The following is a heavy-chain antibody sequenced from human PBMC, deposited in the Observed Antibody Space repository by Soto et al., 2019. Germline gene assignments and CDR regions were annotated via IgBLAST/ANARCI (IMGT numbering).Heavy chain of an antibody. V-gene: IGHV3-7*03. Sequence: VQLVESGGGLVQPGGSLRLSCAASGFTFSSYWMSWVRQAPGKGLEWVANIKQDGSEKYYVDSVKGRFTISRDNAKNSLYLQMNSLRAEDTAVYYCARARATVAATPWFDPWGQGTLVTVSS. J-gene: IGHJ5*02. CDR3: ARARATVAATPWFDP. CDR1: GFTFSSYW. CDR2: IKQDGSEK. D-gene: IGHD2-15*01.